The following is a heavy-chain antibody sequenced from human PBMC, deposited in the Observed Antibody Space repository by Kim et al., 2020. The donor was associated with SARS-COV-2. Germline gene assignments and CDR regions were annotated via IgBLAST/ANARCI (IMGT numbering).Heavy chain of an antibody. Sequence: SETLSLTCAVYGGSFSVTSYYWSWIRQPPGKGLEWIGEINRGGSTNYNPSLTGRVTISLATSNNQFSLKLSSVTAADTAVYYCARGVGSGSYFHYWGQGT. J-gene: IGHJ4*02. CDR2: INRGGST. CDR3: ARGVGSGSYFHY. CDR1: GGSFSVTSYY. V-gene: IGHV4-34*01. D-gene: IGHD3-10*01.